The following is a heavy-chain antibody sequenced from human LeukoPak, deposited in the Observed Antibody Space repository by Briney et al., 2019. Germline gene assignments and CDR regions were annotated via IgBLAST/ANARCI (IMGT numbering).Heavy chain of an antibody. J-gene: IGHJ4*02. CDR3: ARVGDSGYDSFDY. V-gene: IGHV1-2*02. CDR1: GYTFTGYY. D-gene: IGHD5-12*01. Sequence: ASVKVSCKASGYTFTGYYMHWVRQAPGQGLEWMGWINPNSGGTNYAQKFQGRVTMTRDTSISTAYMELSRLRSDDAAVYYCARVGDSGYDSFDYWGQGTLVTVSS. CDR2: INPNSGGT.